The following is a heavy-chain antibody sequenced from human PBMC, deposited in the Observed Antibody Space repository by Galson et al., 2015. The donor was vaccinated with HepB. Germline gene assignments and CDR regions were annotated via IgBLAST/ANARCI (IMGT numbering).Heavy chain of an antibody. V-gene: IGHV3-43*01. CDR2: ISWDGGST. D-gene: IGHD3-10*01. J-gene: IGHJ3*02. CDR3: AKDLASRYGSGIIFDAFDI. Sequence: SLRLSCAASGFTFDDYTMHWVRQAPGKGLEWVSLISWDGGSTYYADSVKGRFTISRDNSKNSLYLQMNSLRTEDTALYYCAKDLASRYGSGIIFDAFDIWGQGTMVTVSS. CDR1: GFTFDDYT.